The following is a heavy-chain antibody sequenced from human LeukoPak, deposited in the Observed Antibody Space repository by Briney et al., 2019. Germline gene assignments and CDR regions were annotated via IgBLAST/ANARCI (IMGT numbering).Heavy chain of an antibody. CDR3: TRGGASSGYDY. D-gene: IGHD6-19*01. J-gene: IGHJ4*02. CDR1: GYTFTGYC. V-gene: IGHV1-18*04. CDR2: ISGYNGNT. Sequence: ASVKVSCKASGYTFTGYCMHWVRQAPGQGLEWMGWISGYNGNTNYAQKVQGRVTMTTDTSTSTAYMDLRSLRSDDTALYYCTRGGASSGYDYWGQGTLVTVSS.